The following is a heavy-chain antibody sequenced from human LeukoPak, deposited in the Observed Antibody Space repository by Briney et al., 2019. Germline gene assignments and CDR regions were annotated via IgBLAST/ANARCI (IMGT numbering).Heavy chain of an antibody. CDR1: GYTFTGNTFSGYH. J-gene: IGHJ5*02. D-gene: IGHD2-15*01. CDR2: MNPNSGGT. CDR3: ARESDLIGSHGTWFGP. Sequence: ASVKLSCKASGYTFTGNTFSGYHINWVRQAPGQGLEWMGWMNPNSGGTNYAQKFQGRVTMTRDTSISTAYMELSRLRSDDTALYYCARESDLIGSHGTWFGPWGQEAMVTVSS. V-gene: IGHV1-2*02.